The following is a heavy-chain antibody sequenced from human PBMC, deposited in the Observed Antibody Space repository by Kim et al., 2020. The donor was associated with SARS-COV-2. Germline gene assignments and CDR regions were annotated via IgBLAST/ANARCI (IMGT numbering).Heavy chain of an antibody. V-gene: IGHV3-23*01. CDR2: ISGSGGST. J-gene: IGHJ4*02. D-gene: IGHD5-12*01. CDR1: GFTFSSYA. CDR3: AKDGVRGYSGYDSDY. Sequence: GGSLRLSCAASGFTFSSYAMSWVRQAPGKGLEWVSAISGSGGSTYYADSVKGRFTISRDNSKNTLYLQMNSLRAEDTAVYYCAKDGVRGYSGYDSDYWGQGTLVTVSS.